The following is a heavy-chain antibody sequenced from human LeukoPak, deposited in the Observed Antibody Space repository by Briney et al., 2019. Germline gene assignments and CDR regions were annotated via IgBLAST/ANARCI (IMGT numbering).Heavy chain of an antibody. V-gene: IGHV4-39*07. D-gene: IGHD6-19*01. CDR2: IYYGGTT. J-gene: IGHJ5*02. Sequence: SETLSLTCTVSFGSISSDSHYWGWIRQPPGNRLEWIASIYYGGTTQYNPSLKSRATISIDTSNNRFSLRLTSATAADTAVYYCARWSSDWENNYIDPWGQGILVTVSS. CDR3: ARWSSDWENNYIDP. CDR1: FGSISSDSHY.